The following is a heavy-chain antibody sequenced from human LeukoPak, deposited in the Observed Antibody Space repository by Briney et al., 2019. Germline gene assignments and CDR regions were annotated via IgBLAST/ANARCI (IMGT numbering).Heavy chain of an antibody. CDR3: AKEERAFQH. CDR2: ISGSGGRT. CDR1: GFTFSDFA. D-gene: IGHD1-26*01. Sequence: GGSLRLSCAASGFTFSDFAMNWVRQAPGKGLEWVSSISGSGGRTYYADSVKGRFTISRDNSKNTLYLQMNSLRAEDTAVYYCAKEERAFQHWGQGTLVTVSS. V-gene: IGHV3-23*01. J-gene: IGHJ1*01.